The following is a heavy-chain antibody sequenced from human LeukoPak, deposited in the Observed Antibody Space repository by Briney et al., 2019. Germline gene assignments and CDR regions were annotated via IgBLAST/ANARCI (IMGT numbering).Heavy chain of an antibody. CDR2: IKEEGSEK. Sequence: PGGSLRLXCAAFGFTFSTHWMRWVRRAPGKGLESVASIKEEGSEKSYVDSVKGRFTISRDNAKHSVYLQMNSLRAEDTAVYYCARESGYSYGTGYWGQGTLVTVSS. J-gene: IGHJ4*02. V-gene: IGHV3-7*01. CDR1: GFTFSTHW. CDR3: ARESGYSYGTGY. D-gene: IGHD5-18*01.